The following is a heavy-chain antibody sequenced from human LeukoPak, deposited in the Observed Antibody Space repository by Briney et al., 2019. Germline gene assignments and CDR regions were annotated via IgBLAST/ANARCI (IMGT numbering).Heavy chain of an antibody. CDR1: GLTFSSYS. D-gene: IGHD2-2*01. Sequence: GGSLRLSCAASGLTFSSYSMNWGRQAPGRGLEWVSSISSSSSYIYYADSVKGRFTISRDNAKNSLYLQMNSLRAEDTAVYYCARDRPAATAGFDYWGQGTPVTVSS. J-gene: IGHJ4*02. CDR2: ISSSSSYI. CDR3: ARDRPAATAGFDY. V-gene: IGHV3-21*01.